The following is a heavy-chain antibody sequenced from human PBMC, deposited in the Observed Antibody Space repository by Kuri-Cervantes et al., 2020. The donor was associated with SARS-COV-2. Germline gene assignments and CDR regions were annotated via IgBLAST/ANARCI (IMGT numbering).Heavy chain of an antibody. CDR2: INGYNDNT. CDR1: GDTFTNNG. Sequence: ASVKDSCKAAGDTFTNNGISWVRQAPGQGLEWMGWINGYNDNTRDAQKFQGRVTITTDTSTGTAYMELRSLRSDDTAVYYCARGIVVVVAAMGYFDYWGQGTLVTVSS. V-gene: IGHV1-18*04. J-gene: IGHJ4*02. D-gene: IGHD2-15*01. CDR3: ARGIVVVVAAMGYFDY.